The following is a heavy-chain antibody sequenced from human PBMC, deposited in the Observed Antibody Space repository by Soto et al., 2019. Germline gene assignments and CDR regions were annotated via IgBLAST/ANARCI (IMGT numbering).Heavy chain of an antibody. CDR3: AKVPYIGTYHDYHFDL. Sequence: QVQLVESGGGVVQPGRSLRLSCAASGFTFSNYGMHWVRQAPGKGLEWVALISYDGSDTYYEDTVKGRFTISRDNSESTLYLQMNSLRAEDTALYYCAKVPYIGTYHDYHFDLWGQGTLVTVSS. CDR1: GFTFSNYG. J-gene: IGHJ4*02. CDR2: ISYDGSDT. D-gene: IGHD1-26*01. V-gene: IGHV3-30*18.